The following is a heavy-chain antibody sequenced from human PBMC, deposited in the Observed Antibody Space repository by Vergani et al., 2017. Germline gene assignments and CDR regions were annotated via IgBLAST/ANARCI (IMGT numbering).Heavy chain of an antibody. CDR3: GIVTDYYGFGSHFLDL. V-gene: IGHV4-59*01. D-gene: IGHD3-10*01. Sequence: QVRLQESGPGLVQPSETLSLTCSVSGRPMSGYYWSWIPQPPGKALEWIGYMYHSGSTNYNPSLETRVTISGDTSKNPFSLKLNTLTAEDTAVYYCGIVTDYYGFGSHFLDLWGQGTLVTVSS. J-gene: IGHJ5*02. CDR1: GRPMSGYY. CDR2: MYHSGST.